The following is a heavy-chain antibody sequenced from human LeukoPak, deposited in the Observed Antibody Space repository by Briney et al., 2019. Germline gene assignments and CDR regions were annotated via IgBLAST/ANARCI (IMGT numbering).Heavy chain of an antibody. Sequence: ASVKVSCKASGYTFTGYYMHWVRQATGQGLEWMGWMNPNSGNTGYAQKFQGRVTMTRNTSISTAYMELSSLRSEDTAVYYCARLKYYYDSSGYWYYFDYWGQGTLVTVSS. CDR2: MNPNSGNT. CDR1: GYTFTGYY. V-gene: IGHV1-8*02. J-gene: IGHJ4*02. CDR3: ARLKYYYDSSGYWYYFDY. D-gene: IGHD3-22*01.